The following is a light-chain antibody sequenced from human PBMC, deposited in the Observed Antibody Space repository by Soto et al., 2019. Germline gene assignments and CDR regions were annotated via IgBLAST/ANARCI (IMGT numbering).Light chain of an antibody. V-gene: IGLV1-47*01. Sequence: QSVLTQPPSASGTPGQRVTISCSGSSSNIGSDYVYWYQQLPGTAPKLLIYRNNERPSGVPDRFSASKSGTSGSLAISGLRSEDEADYYCATWDDSLGGPVFGGGTKLTVL. CDR3: ATWDDSLGGPV. CDR2: RNN. CDR1: SSNIGSDY. J-gene: IGLJ3*02.